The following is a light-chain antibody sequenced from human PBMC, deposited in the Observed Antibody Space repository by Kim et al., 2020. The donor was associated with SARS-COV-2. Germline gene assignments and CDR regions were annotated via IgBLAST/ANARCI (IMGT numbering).Light chain of an antibody. CDR2: ANI. V-gene: IGLV1-40*01. CDR3: QSYDRSLSGPV. J-gene: IGLJ3*02. CDR1: SSNIGAGYD. Sequence: QSITSSCTGSSSNIGAGYDVLWYQQLPGTAPKLLIYANISRPSGVPDRFSGSKSGTSASLAITGLQAGDEAEYHCQSYDRSLSGPVFGGGTQLTVL.